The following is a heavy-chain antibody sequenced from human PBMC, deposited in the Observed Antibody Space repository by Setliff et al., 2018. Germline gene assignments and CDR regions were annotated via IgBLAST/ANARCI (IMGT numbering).Heavy chain of an antibody. D-gene: IGHD3-3*01. CDR1: GYTFTSYA. CDR3: ARGRRGNYDFWSGYSNWFDP. Sequence: ASVKVSCKASGYTFTSYAMHWVRQAPGQRLEWMGWINAGNGNTKYSQKFQGRVTMTTDTSTSTAYMELSSLRSEDTAVYYCARGRRGNYDFWSGYSNWFDPWGQGTLVTVSS. V-gene: IGHV1-3*01. CDR2: INAGNGNT. J-gene: IGHJ5*02.